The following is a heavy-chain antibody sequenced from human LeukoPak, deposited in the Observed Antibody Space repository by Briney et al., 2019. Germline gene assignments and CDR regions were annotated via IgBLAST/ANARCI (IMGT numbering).Heavy chain of an antibody. J-gene: IGHJ4*02. CDR3: ARGDIAAGGAPFDY. Sequence: SETLSLTCAVYGESFSGYYWSWIRQPPGRGLEWIGEINHSGSTSYSASLKSRATISVDTSKNQFSLKLNSVTAADTAVYYCARGDIAAGGAPFDYWGQGTLVTVSS. CDR2: INHSGST. CDR1: GESFSGYY. D-gene: IGHD6-13*01. V-gene: IGHV4-34*01.